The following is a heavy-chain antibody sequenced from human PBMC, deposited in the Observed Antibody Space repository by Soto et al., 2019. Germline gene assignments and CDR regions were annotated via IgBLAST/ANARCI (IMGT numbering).Heavy chain of an antibody. J-gene: IGHJ6*03. CDR3: ATNTFYDFWSGLTRPYYMDV. Sequence: SETLSLTCTVSGGSISSYYWSWIRQPPGKGLEWIGYIYYSGSTNYNPSLKSRVTISVDTSKNQFSLKLSSVTAADTAVYYCATNTFYDFWSGLTRPYYMDVWGKGTTVT. D-gene: IGHD3-3*01. CDR2: IYYSGST. CDR1: GGSISSYY. V-gene: IGHV4-59*01.